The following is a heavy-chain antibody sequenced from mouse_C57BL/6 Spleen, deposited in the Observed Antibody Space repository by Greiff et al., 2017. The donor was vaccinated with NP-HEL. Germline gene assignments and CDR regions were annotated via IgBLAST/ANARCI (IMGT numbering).Heavy chain of an antibody. CDR2: IDPSDSET. J-gene: IGHJ2*01. CDR1: GYTFTSYW. CDR3: ARSSTTVVATGGVDLDY. D-gene: IGHD1-1*01. V-gene: IGHV1-52*01. Sequence: QVQLQQPGAELVRPGSSVKLSCKASGYTFTSYWMHWVKQRPIQGLEWIGNIDPSDSETHYNQKFKDKATLTVDKSSSTAYMQLSSLTSEDSAVYYCARSSTTVVATGGVDLDYWGQGTTLTVSS.